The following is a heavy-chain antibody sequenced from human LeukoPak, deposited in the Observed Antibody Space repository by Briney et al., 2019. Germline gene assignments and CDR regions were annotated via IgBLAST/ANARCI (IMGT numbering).Heavy chain of an antibody. CDR2: ISSGQNYI. V-gene: IGHV3-21*01. CDR1: GFTFSSYS. Sequence: GGSLRLSCAASGFTFSSYSMNWVRQAPGKGLEWVSSISSGQNYIYYADSVKGRFAISRDSAKNSLFLQMNTLRAEDTAVYYCARVGYSYGQFDYWGQGTLVTVSS. CDR3: ARVGYSYGQFDY. J-gene: IGHJ4*02. D-gene: IGHD5-18*01.